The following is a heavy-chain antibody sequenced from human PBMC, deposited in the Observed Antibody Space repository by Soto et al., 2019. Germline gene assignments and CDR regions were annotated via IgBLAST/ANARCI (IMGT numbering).Heavy chain of an antibody. CDR3: ASSGDYSNPKSPYYYYGMDV. D-gene: IGHD4-4*01. Sequence: PGESLKISCKGSGYSFTSYWISWVRQMPGKGLEWMGRIDPSDSYTNYSPSFQGHVTISADKSISTAYLQWSSLKASDTAMYYCASSGDYSNPKSPYYYYGMDVWGQGTTVTVSS. CDR1: GYSFTSYW. V-gene: IGHV5-10-1*01. J-gene: IGHJ6*02. CDR2: IDPSDSYT.